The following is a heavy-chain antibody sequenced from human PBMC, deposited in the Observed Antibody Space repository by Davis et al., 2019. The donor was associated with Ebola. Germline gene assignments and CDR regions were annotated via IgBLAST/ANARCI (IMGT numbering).Heavy chain of an antibody. Sequence: MPSETLSLTCAVYGESFSAYFWSWIRQTPEKGLEWIGEISHSGAANYSPSLESRVTMSVDASRNQFSLRLKSVTAADTAMYYCARSVFYDSTGYYVHWYYDLWGRGTLVTVSS. V-gene: IGHV4-34*01. J-gene: IGHJ2*01. D-gene: IGHD3-22*01. CDR2: ISHSGAA. CDR3: ARSVFYDSTGYYVHWYYDL. CDR1: GESFSAYF.